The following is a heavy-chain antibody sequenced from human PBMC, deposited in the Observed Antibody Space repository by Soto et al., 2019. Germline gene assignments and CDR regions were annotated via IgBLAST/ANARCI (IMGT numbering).Heavy chain of an antibody. CDR3: ARDLGDDSFNDIGSYGV. V-gene: IGHV4-31*03. D-gene: IGHD2-15*01. Sequence: SETLSLTCTVSVGSISSGGYYCSWIRQHPWKGLEWIGYIYYSGSTYYNPSLKSRVTISVDTSKNQFSLKLSSVTAADTAVYYCARDLGDDSFNDIGSYGVWGQGTMVTVSS. CDR2: IYYSGST. CDR1: VGSISSGGYY. J-gene: IGHJ3*01.